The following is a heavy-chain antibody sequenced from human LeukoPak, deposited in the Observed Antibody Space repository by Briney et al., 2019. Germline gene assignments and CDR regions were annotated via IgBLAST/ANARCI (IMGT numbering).Heavy chain of an antibody. Sequence: GGSLRLSCAASGFTFSSYCMNWVRQAPGKGLEWVSSISSSSSYIYYAYSMKGRVTISRDSAKNSLYLQMNSLRAEDTAVYNCARAPVWGDGYNYFDYWGQGTLVTVSS. CDR3: ARAPVWGDGYNYFDY. D-gene: IGHD5-24*01. CDR2: ISSSSSYI. CDR1: GFTFSSYC. J-gene: IGHJ4*02. V-gene: IGHV3-21*01.